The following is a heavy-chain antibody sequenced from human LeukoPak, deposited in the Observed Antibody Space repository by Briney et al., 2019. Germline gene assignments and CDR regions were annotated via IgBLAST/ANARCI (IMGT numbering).Heavy chain of an antibody. CDR1: GFTFSSYE. CDR3: ARGGGGY. Sequence: PGGSLRLSCAASGFTFSSYEMNWVRQAPGKGLKLVSFISSTGSPIYSPDSAKRPFTISRDNANNSLYLQMNSLRAEDTAVYYCARGGGGYWGQGTLVTVSS. CDR2: ISSTGSPI. J-gene: IGHJ4*02. D-gene: IGHD3-16*01. V-gene: IGHV3-48*03.